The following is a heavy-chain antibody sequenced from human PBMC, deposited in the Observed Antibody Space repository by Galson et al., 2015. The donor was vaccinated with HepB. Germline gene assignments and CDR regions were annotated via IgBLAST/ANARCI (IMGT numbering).Heavy chain of an antibody. Sequence: SLRLSCAASGFTFSDYYMSWIRQAPGKGLEWVSYISSSSSYTNYADSVKGRFTISRGNAKNSLYLQMNSLRAEDTAVYYCASSGGGNSGVGAFDYWGQGTLVTVSS. V-gene: IGHV3-11*03. J-gene: IGHJ4*02. CDR3: ASSGGGNSGVGAFDY. CDR1: GFTFSDYY. D-gene: IGHD4-23*01. CDR2: ISSSSSYT.